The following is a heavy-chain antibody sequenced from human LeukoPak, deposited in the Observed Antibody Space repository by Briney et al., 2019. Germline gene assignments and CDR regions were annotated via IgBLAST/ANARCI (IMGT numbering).Heavy chain of an antibody. V-gene: IGHV1-2*02. D-gene: IGHD3-3*01. CDR3: ATYCDFWIGPKGVRFDY. CDR1: GYTFTGNN. Sequence: ASVNVSLKASGYTFTGNNMHWVRQAPGQGLEWVGWSYTNSGGTNYAQKFQGRVNMTRDTSISTAYMELSRLRSDDTAVYYCATYCDFWIGPKGVRFDYWGQGTLVTVSS. CDR2: SYTNSGGT. J-gene: IGHJ4*02.